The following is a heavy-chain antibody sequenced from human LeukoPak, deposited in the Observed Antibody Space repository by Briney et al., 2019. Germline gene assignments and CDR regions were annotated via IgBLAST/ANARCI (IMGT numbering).Heavy chain of an antibody. CDR1: GFTFSSYA. V-gene: IGHV3-23*01. J-gene: IGHJ4*02. Sequence: GGSLRLSCAASGFTFSSYAMSWVRQAPGKGLEWVSAISGSGGSTYYADSVKGRFTISRDNSKNTLYLRMNSLRAEDTAVYYCAKVVRYAGAPRIAARPPNFDYWGQGTLVTVSS. CDR2: ISGSGGST. CDR3: AKVVRYAGAPRIAARPPNFDY. D-gene: IGHD6-6*01.